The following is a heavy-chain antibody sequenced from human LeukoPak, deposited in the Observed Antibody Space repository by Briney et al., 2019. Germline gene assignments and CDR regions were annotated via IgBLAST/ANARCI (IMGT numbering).Heavy chain of an antibody. CDR3: AKEGVGPYFDY. CDR2: IKTDGSVT. CDR1: GFTFGSYW. Sequence: GGSLRLSCAASGFTFGSYWMTWVRQAPGKGLEWVANIKTDGSVTNYVDSVKGRFTISRDNAKNSLYLQMNSLRAEDTALYYCAKEGVGPYFDYWGQGTLVTVSS. J-gene: IGHJ4*02. V-gene: IGHV3-7*03. D-gene: IGHD1-26*01.